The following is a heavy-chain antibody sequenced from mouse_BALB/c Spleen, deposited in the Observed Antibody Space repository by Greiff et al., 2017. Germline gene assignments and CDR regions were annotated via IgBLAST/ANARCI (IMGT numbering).Heavy chain of an antibody. CDR1: GYSITSDYA. CDR3: AMIYYDYDGDVYYAMDY. J-gene: IGHJ4*01. CDR2: ISYSGST. V-gene: IGHV3-2*02. Sequence: EVQLQQSGPGLVKPSQSLSLTCTVTGYSITSDYAWNWIRQFPGNKLEWMGYISYSGSTSYNPSLKSRISITRDTSKNQFFLQLNSVTTEDTATYYCAMIYYDYDGDVYYAMDYWGQGTSVTVSS. D-gene: IGHD2-4*01.